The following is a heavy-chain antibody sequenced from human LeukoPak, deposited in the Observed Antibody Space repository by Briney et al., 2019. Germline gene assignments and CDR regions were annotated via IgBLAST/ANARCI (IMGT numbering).Heavy chain of an antibody. CDR1: GFTFSSHA. J-gene: IGHJ6*02. Sequence: GGSLRLSCAASGFTFSSHAMHWVRQAPGKGLEWVAMISYDGSNKYYADSVKGRFTISRDNSKNTLYLQMNSLRAEDTAVYYCARAGSGMDVWGQGTTVTVSS. D-gene: IGHD3-10*01. V-gene: IGHV3-30*04. CDR2: ISYDGSNK. CDR3: ARAGSGMDV.